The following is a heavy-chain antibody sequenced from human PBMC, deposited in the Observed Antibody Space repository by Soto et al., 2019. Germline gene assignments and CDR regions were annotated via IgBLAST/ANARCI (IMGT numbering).Heavy chain of an antibody. V-gene: IGHV3-30*18. CDR3: AKWGRQWLVTADVNY. CDR2: VSHDGRNT. Sequence: VQLVESGGGVVQPGRSLRLSCAASGFTFSDYAMHWVRQAPGKGLEWVAVVSHDGRNTHYADSVKGRFTISRDSSKNTVSLAMTSLRAEDTAVYYCAKWGRQWLVTADVNYWGQGALVTVSS. CDR1: GFTFSDYA. J-gene: IGHJ4*02. D-gene: IGHD6-19*01.